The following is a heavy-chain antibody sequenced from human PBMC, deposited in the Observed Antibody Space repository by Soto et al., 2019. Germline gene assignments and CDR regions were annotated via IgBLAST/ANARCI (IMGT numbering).Heavy chain of an antibody. D-gene: IGHD2-2*01. CDR3: VKEGDDIVVVPAANGNWFDP. Sequence: PGGSLRLSCSASGFTFSSYAMHLVRQAPGKGLEYVSAISSNGGSTYYADSVKGRFTISRDKSKNTLYLQMSSLRAEDTAVYYCVKEGDDIVVVPAANGNWFDPWGQGTLVTVS. CDR2: ISSNGGST. J-gene: IGHJ5*02. V-gene: IGHV3-64D*08. CDR1: GFTFSSYA.